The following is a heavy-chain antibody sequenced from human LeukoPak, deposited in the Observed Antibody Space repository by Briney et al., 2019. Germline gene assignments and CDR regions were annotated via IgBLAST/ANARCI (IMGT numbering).Heavy chain of an antibody. CDR3: TPGMGDY. D-gene: IGHD3-16*01. J-gene: IGHJ4*02. Sequence: GGSLRLSCAASGFTFRNVWMSWVRQPLGKGLEWVGRTKRQSDGGTTDYAAPVKGRFTISRDDSKNTLYLQMNSLKTEGTAVYYCTPGMGDYWGQGTLVTVSS. CDR2: TKRQSDGGTT. V-gene: IGHV3-15*01. CDR1: GFTFRNVW.